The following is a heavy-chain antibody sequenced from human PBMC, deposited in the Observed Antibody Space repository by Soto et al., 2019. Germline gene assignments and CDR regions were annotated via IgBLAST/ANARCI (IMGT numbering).Heavy chain of an antibody. D-gene: IGHD2-2*02. CDR3: ARDHGVVPAAIPTYYYYGMDV. Sequence: ESGGGLVKPGGSLRLSCAASGFTFSDYYMSWIRQAPGKGLEWVSYISSSGSTKYYADSVKGRFTISRDNAKNSLYLQMNSLRAEDTAVYYCARDHGVVPAAIPTYYYYGMDVWGQGTTVTVSS. CDR2: ISSSGSTK. CDR1: GFTFSDYY. V-gene: IGHV3-11*01. J-gene: IGHJ6*02.